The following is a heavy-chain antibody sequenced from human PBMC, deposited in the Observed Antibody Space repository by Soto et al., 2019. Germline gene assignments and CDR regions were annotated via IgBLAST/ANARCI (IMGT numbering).Heavy chain of an antibody. CDR2: ISAYNGDT. Sequence: VQLLQSGAEVKKPGASVKVSCKASGYTFTNYGITWVRQAPGQGLEWMGWISAYNGDTHYTQRLQGRVTMTTDTSTSTAYMELRGLRSDDTAVYYCARVPQLVGYFYYYMDVWGKGTTVTVSS. J-gene: IGHJ6*03. CDR3: ARVPQLVGYFYYYMDV. CDR1: GYTFTNYG. V-gene: IGHV1-18*01. D-gene: IGHD6-6*01.